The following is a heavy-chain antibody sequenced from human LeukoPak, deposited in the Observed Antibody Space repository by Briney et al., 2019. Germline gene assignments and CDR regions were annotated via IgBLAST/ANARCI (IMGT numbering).Heavy chain of an antibody. D-gene: IGHD3-3*01. CDR1: GFTFSSYS. Sequence: GGSLRLSCAASGFTFSSYSMNWVRQAPGKGLEWVSYISSSSSTIYYADSVKGRFTISRDNAKNSLYLQMNSLRAEDTAVYYCAREKLRFLEWPLNASDIWGQGTMVTVSS. CDR2: ISSSSSTI. J-gene: IGHJ3*02. CDR3: AREKLRFLEWPLNASDI. V-gene: IGHV3-48*01.